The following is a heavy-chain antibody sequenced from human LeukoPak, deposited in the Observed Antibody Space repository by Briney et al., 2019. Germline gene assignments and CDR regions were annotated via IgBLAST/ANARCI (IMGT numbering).Heavy chain of an antibody. CDR2: IKQEGSEK. Sequence: GGSLRLSCAASGFTFTSYWMTWVRQAPGKGLEWVANIKQEGSEKYYLDSVKGRFTISRDNAKNSLYLQMNSLRAEDTAIYYCTRVGYIDEGIDYWGQGTLVTVSS. CDR1: GFTFTSYW. CDR3: TRVGYIDEGIDY. J-gene: IGHJ4*02. D-gene: IGHD5-24*01. V-gene: IGHV3-7*04.